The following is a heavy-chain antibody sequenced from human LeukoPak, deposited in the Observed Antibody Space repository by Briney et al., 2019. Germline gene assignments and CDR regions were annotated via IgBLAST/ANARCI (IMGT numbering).Heavy chain of an antibody. D-gene: IGHD2-21*01. Sequence: GGSLRLSCAASGFTFSSHWMHWARQGPGKGLVWVSRINGDETSTAYADSVKGRFTISRDNAKNTLYLQMNSLRAEDTAVYYCARDFSYPSGGVDYWGQGTLVTASS. V-gene: IGHV3-74*01. CDR3: ARDFSYPSGGVDY. J-gene: IGHJ4*02. CDR2: INGDETST. CDR1: GFTFSSHW.